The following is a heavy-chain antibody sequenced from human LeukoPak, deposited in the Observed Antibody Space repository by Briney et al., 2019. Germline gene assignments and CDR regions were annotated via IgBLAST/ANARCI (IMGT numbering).Heavy chain of an antibody. CDR3: AKGSGSGSYYLTWFDP. CDR1: GFTFSSYA. CDR2: ISGSGGST. J-gene: IGHJ5*02. D-gene: IGHD1-26*01. Sequence: AGSLRLSCAASGFTFSSYAMSWVRQAPGKGLEWVSAISGSGGSTYYGDSVKGRFTISRDNSKNTLYLQMTSLRAEDTAVYYCAKGSGSGSYYLTWFDPWGQGTLVTVSS. V-gene: IGHV3-23*01.